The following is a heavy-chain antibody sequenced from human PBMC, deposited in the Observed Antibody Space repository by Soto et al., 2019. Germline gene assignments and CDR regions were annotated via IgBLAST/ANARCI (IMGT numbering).Heavy chain of an antibody. CDR3: GRSSISSTPYFFDY. V-gene: IGHV3-72*01. Sequence: PGGSLRLSCAASGYTLSDHYMDWVRQAPGKGLEWVARIRNKANSYTTEYAASVKGRFTISRDDSRNSMYLQMSSLKTEDTAVYYCGRSSISSTPYFFDYWGQRTPVTVSS. J-gene: IGHJ4*02. CDR1: GYTLSDHY. CDR2: IRNKANSYTT. D-gene: IGHD2-2*01.